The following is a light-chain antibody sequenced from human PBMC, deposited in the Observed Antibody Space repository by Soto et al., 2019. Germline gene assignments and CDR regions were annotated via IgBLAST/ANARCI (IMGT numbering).Light chain of an antibody. CDR3: QQFSGSPFT. V-gene: IGKV3-20*01. J-gene: IGKJ3*01. CDR1: QSVSSSF. CDR2: SAS. Sequence: EIVLTQSPGTLSLSPGERATLSCRASQSVSSSFLAWYQHKPGQAPRLLMYSASSRATGIPDRFSGSGSGTVFTLTISRLEPEDFAVYYCQQFSGSPFTFGPGTKVDIK.